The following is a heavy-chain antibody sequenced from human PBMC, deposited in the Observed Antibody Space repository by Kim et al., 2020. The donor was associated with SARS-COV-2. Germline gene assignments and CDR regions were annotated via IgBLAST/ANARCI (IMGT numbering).Heavy chain of an antibody. CDR1: GFTFSDHY. CDR2: IRSKVFSYTT. J-gene: IGHJ1*01. Sequence: GGSLRLSCAASGFTFSDHYIDWVRQAPGKGLEWVGRIRSKVFSYTTEYAASVRGRFTISRDDSKNSLYLQMNSLKTEDTALYYCVRREGSGYLGYFQHWGQGTLVSVFS. D-gene: IGHD3-22*01. V-gene: IGHV3-72*01. CDR3: VRREGSGYLGYFQH.